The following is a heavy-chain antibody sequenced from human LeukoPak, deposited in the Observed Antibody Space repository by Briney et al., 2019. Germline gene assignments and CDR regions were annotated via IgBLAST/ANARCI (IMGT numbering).Heavy chain of an antibody. CDR3: ARVSLTSSAFEI. D-gene: IGHD3-16*01. CDR2: ISSDSRHI. J-gene: IGHJ3*02. CDR1: GFTFSSYS. Sequence: GGPLRLSCAASGFTFSSYSMNWVRQAPGKGLEWVSSISSDSRHIYYADSVKGRFTISRDDAKNSLYLQMNSLRAEDTAVYYCARVSLTSSAFEIWGQGTMVTVSS. V-gene: IGHV3-21*01.